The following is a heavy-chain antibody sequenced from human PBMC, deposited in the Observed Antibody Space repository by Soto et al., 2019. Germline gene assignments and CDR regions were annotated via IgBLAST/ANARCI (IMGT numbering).Heavy chain of an antibody. V-gene: IGHV2-5*02. J-gene: IGHJ5*02. CDR3: AHRPGYCTNGVCYSEYNWVDP. D-gene: IGHD2-8*01. Sequence: QITLKESGPTLVKPTQTLTLTCTFSGFSLSTSGVGVGWIRQPPGKALEWLALIYWDDVKRYSPSLRSRLTITKDTSKNPVVLTMTNMDTVDTATYYCAHRPGYCTNGVCYSEYNWVDPWGQGTLVTVSS. CDR1: GFSLSTSGVG. CDR2: IYWDDVK.